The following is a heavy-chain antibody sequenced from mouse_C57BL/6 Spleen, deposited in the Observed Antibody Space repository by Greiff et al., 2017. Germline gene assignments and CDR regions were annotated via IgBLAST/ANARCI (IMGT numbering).Heavy chain of an antibody. Sequence: VQLQQSGAELVKPGASVKMSCKASGYTFTTYPIEWMKQNHGKSLEWIGNFHPYNDDTKYNEKFKGKAPLTVEKSSSTFYLELSRLTADDSAVYYCASTNGNYCYAMDYWGQGTSVTVSS. CDR2: FHPYNDDT. CDR3: ASTNGNYCYAMDY. D-gene: IGHD2-1*01. J-gene: IGHJ4*01. CDR1: GYTFTTYP. V-gene: IGHV1-47*01.